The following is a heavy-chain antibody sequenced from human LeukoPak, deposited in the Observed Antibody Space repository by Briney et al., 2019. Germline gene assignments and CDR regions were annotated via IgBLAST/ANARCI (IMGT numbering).Heavy chain of an antibody. J-gene: IGHJ3*02. V-gene: IGHV4-59*11. CDR3: GRVVPTGRDFDN. D-gene: IGHD2-21*01. CDR2: IYYNGGT. CDR1: GGSLNFHY. Sequence: SETLSLTCSVSGGSLNFHYWTWIRQPPGKGLEYIGDIYYNGGTAYAPSLKSRVTMSLDTTKDQVFLRLDSVTAADTAVYFCGRVVPTGRDFDNWGHGTMVTVSS.